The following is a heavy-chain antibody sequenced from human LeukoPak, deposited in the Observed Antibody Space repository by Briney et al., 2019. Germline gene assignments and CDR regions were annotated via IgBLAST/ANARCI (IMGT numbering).Heavy chain of an antibody. D-gene: IGHD1-26*01. CDR2: IIPIFGTA. J-gene: IGHJ3*02. CDR1: WGTLRSYS. CDR3: ARLGAYAFDI. V-gene: IGHV1-69*05. Sequence: SVKVSCKGSWGTLRSYSISWVRQAPGQRVEWMGGIIPIFGTANYAQKFQGRVTITTDESTSTAYMELSSLRSEDTAVYYCARLGAYAFDIWGQGTMVTVSS.